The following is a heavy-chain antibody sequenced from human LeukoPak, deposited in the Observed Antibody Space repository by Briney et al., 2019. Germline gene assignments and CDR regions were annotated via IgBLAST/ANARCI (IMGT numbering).Heavy chain of an antibody. J-gene: IGHJ4*02. CDR2: IRYDGSNK. Sequence: GGSLRLSCAASGFTFSSYGMHWVRQAPGKGLEWVAFIRYDGSNKYYADSVKGRFTISRDNSKNTLYLQMNSLRAEDTAVYYCAKGRAAAGGLLDYWGQGTLVTVSS. CDR3: AKGRAAAGGLLDY. CDR1: GFTFSSYG. V-gene: IGHV3-30*02. D-gene: IGHD6-13*01.